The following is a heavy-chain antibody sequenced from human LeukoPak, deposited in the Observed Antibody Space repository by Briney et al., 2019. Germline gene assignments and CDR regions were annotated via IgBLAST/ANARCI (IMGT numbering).Heavy chain of an antibody. CDR1: GYTFTSYD. Sequence: ASVKVSCKASGYTFTSYDINWVRQATGQGLEWMGWMNPNSGNTGYAQKFQGRVTMTRNTSISTAYMELSSLRSEDTAVYYCARVYYGSGEGYYMDVWGKGTTVTVSS. CDR3: ARVYYGSGEGYYMDV. D-gene: IGHD3-10*01. V-gene: IGHV1-8*01. CDR2: MNPNSGNT. J-gene: IGHJ6*03.